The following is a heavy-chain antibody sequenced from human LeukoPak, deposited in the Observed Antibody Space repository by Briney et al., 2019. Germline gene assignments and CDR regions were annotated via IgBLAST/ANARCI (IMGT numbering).Heavy chain of an antibody. D-gene: IGHD5-18*01. CDR3: ARGLHGYTNGYVPWELHYYMDV. CDR1: GGSINSGRYY. V-gene: IGHV4-61*09. CDR2: ISTSGRT. J-gene: IGHJ6*03. Sequence: SETLSLTCTVSGGSINSGRYYWSWIRQPAGRGLEWIGHISTSGRTSYSPSLKSRVTISVDTSKNQFSLKMSSVSAADTAVYYCARGLHGYTNGYVPWELHYYMDVWGKGTTVTISS.